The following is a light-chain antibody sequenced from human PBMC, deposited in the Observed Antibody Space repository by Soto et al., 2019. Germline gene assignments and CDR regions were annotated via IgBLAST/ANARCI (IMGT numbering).Light chain of an antibody. CDR3: SSYTSSNTLV. Sequence: QSALTQPASVSGSPGQSITISCTGTSSDVGGYNYVSWYQQHPGKAPKLMIYEVTNRPSGVSNRFSGSKSGNTASLTISGLQAEDEADYYCSSYTSSNTLVFGGRTKLTVL. CDR2: EVT. V-gene: IGLV2-14*01. J-gene: IGLJ2*01. CDR1: SSDVGGYNY.